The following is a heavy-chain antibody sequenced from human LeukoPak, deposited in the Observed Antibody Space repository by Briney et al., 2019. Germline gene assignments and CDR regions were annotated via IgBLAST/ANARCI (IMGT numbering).Heavy chain of an antibody. CDR3: ARGPSFTLYYFAS. V-gene: IGHV4-30-2*01. CDR2: IYHTWRT. Sequence: SETLSLTCTVSGDSISSSGYYSTWIRQTPGRGLEWIASIYHTWRTLSNPSLKSRVTMSLDKSMNQFSLNLASVNVADTAFYYCARGPSFTLYYFASWGQGILVTVSS. CDR1: GDSISSSGYY. D-gene: IGHD6-6*01. J-gene: IGHJ4*02.